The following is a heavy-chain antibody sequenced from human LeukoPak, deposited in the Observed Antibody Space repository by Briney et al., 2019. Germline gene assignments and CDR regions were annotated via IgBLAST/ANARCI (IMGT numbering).Heavy chain of an antibody. J-gene: IGHJ4*02. CDR2: IKKDGSET. V-gene: IGHV3-7*03. D-gene: IGHD2/OR15-2a*01. CDR3: AKISGYFDY. Sequence: LPGGSLRLSCAASGLTFSTYWMNWVRQAPGKGLEWVANIKKDGSETYYVDSVKGRFTISRDNSKNTLYLQMNSLRAEDTAVYYCAKISGYFDYWGRGTLVTVSS. CDR1: GLTFSTYW.